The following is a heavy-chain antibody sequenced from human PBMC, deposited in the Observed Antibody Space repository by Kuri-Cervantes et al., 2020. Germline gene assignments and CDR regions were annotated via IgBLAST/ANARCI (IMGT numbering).Heavy chain of an antibody. CDR3: ARETVPNLGYFDY. CDR2: MNPNSGNT. CDR1: GYTFTSYD. V-gene: IGHV1-8*01. D-gene: IGHD4-17*01. Sequence: ASVKVSCKASGYTFTSYDINWVRQATGQGLEWMGWMNPNSGNTGYAQKFQGRVTMTRNTSISTAYMELSSLRAEDTAVYYCARETVPNLGYFDYWGQGTLVTVSS. J-gene: IGHJ4*02.